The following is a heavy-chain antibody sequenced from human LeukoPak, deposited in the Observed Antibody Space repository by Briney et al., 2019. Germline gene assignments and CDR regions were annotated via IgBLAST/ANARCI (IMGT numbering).Heavy chain of an antibody. CDR1: GFTFSSYS. Sequence: GGSLRLSCAASGFTFSSYSMNWVRMAPGKGLEWVSAISGSGGSTYYADSVKGRFTISRDNSKNTLYLQMNSLRAEDTAVYYCARVDYYGPGMDVWGQGTTVTVSS. V-gene: IGHV3-23*01. D-gene: IGHD3-10*01. CDR3: ARVDYYGPGMDV. J-gene: IGHJ6*02. CDR2: ISGSGGST.